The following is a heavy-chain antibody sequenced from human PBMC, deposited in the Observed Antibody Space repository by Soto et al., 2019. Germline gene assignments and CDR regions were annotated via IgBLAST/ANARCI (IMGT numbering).Heavy chain of an antibody. CDR1: GGSISSSSYY. D-gene: IGHD3-9*01. Sequence: SETLSLTCTVSGGSISSSSYYWGWIRQPPGKGLEWIGSIYYSGSTYYNPSLKSRVTISVDTSKNQFSLKLSSVTAADTAVYYCAKRYFDQIEGLYYYMDVWGKGTTVTVSS. J-gene: IGHJ6*03. V-gene: IGHV4-39*01. CDR3: AKRYFDQIEGLYYYMDV. CDR2: IYYSGST.